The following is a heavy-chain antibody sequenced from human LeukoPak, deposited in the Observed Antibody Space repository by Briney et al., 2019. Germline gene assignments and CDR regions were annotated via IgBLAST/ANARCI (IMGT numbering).Heavy chain of an antibody. CDR2: ISYDKSNI. Sequence: PGGCLRLPCAASGLTFTFNSYTMHWVRQAPGKGLEWVALISYDKSNICYADSVKGRFTISRDNSKNTLYLQMNSLTAEDTAVYYCTTEGPSYDQGRGDVFDIWGQGTMVTVSS. CDR3: TTEGPSYDQGRGDVFDI. D-gene: IGHD2-8*01. V-gene: IGHV3-30*04. J-gene: IGHJ3*02. CDR1: GLTFTFNSYT.